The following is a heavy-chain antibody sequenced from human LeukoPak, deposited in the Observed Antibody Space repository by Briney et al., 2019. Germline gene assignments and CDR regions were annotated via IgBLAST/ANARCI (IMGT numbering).Heavy chain of an antibody. D-gene: IGHD6-13*01. Sequence: QPGGSLRLSCAASGFTFSNYSMNWVRQAPGKGLEWVSYISTRSGSIFYADSVEGRFTISRDNSKNTLYLQMNSLRAEDTAVYYCARDSSSWYGERYFDYWGQGTLVTVSS. CDR2: ISTRSGSI. CDR3: ARDSSSWYGERYFDY. CDR1: GFTFSNYS. J-gene: IGHJ4*02. V-gene: IGHV3-48*01.